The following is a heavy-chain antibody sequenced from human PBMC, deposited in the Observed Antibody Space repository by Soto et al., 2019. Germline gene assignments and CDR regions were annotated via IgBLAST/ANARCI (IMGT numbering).Heavy chain of an antibody. D-gene: IGHD2-15*01. CDR2: IYWGDEK. J-gene: IGHJ4*02. V-gene: IGHV2-5*02. CDR3: AHRYCSGGSCYMSFDY. Sequence: QITLKESGPTLVKPTQTLTLTCTFSGFSLTRSGVGVAWIRQPPGKALEWLALIYWGDEKLYSPSLKSRLTISKDTSKNQVVLTMTNMDPVDTATYCCAHRYCSGGSCYMSFDYWGQGTLVTVSS. CDR1: GFSLTRSGVG.